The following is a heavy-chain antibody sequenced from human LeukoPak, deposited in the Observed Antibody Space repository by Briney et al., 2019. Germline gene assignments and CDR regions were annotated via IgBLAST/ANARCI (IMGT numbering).Heavy chain of an antibody. CDR1: GYSFTGYF. Sequence: ASVKVSCKASGYSFTGYFIHWVRQAPGQGLEWMVCIDPNSGDTKYAQKFQGRVSMPRDTSTRTAYMELSRLRSDDTAVYFCARSGSTGYSLDYWGQGTLVTVSP. CDR2: IDPNSGDT. J-gene: IGHJ4*02. CDR3: ARSGSTGYSLDY. V-gene: IGHV1-2*02. D-gene: IGHD3-22*01.